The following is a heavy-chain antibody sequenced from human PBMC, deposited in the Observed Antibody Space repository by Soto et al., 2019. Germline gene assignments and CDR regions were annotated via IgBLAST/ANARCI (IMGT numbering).Heavy chain of an antibody. D-gene: IGHD3-22*01. CDR3: ARTLYYYDSSATNWFDP. Sequence: SGPTLVNPTETLTLTCTVSGFSLSNARMGVSWIRQPPGKALEWLAHIFSNDEKSYSTSLKSRLTISKDTSKIQVVLTMTNMEPVDTATYYCARTLYYYDSSATNWFDPWGQGTLVTVSS. V-gene: IGHV2-26*01. CDR2: IFSNDEK. CDR1: GFSLSNARMG. J-gene: IGHJ5*02.